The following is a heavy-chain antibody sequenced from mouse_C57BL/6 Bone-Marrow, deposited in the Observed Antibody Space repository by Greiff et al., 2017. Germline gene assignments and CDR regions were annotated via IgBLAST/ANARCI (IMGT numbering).Heavy chain of an antibody. Sequence: VQLQQSGAELVRPGTSVKVSCKASGYAFTNYLIEWVKQRPGQGLEWIGVLNPGNGGTNYNEKFKGKATLTADKSTSTTYMQISSLKSEDSAVYFCARWGGITAHFDYWGQGTTLTVSS. V-gene: IGHV1-54*01. D-gene: IGHD1-2*01. CDR3: ARWGGITAHFDY. CDR1: GYAFTNYL. CDR2: LNPGNGGT. J-gene: IGHJ2*01.